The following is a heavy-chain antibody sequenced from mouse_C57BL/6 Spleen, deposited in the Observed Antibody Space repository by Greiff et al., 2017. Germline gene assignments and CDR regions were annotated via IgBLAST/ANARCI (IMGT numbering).Heavy chain of an antibody. CDR3: AGSNAWFAY. J-gene: IGHJ3*01. CDR2: ISSGGSYT. V-gene: IGHV5-6*01. Sequence: EVHLVESGGDLVKPGGSLKLSCAASGFTFSSYGMSWVRQTPDKRLEWVATISSGGSYTYYPDSVKGRFTISRDNAKNTLYLQMSSLKSEDTAMYYCAGSNAWFAYWGQGTLVTVSA. CDR1: GFTFSSYG. D-gene: IGHD2-5*01.